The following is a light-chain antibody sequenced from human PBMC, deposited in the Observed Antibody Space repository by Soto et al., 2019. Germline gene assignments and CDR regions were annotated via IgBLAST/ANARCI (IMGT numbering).Light chain of an antibody. V-gene: IGKV3-15*01. J-gene: IGKJ4*01. CDR3: QQYNNWPPLT. Sequence: EIVMTQSPATLSVSPGERATLSCRASQSVRNNLAWYQQKPGQAPRLLIYGASTRATGIPARFSGSGSGTEFTLTISSLQSEDFAFYYCQQYNNWPPLTFGGGTKVDI. CDR2: GAS. CDR1: QSVRNN.